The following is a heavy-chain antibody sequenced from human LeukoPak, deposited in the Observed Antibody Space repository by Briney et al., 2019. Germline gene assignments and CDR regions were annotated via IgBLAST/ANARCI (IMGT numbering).Heavy chain of an antibody. D-gene: IGHD3-10*01. V-gene: IGHV3-11*01. CDR2: FSNSAGSSV. CDR1: GFIFSDYY. Sequence: GGSLRLSCAASGFIFSDYYMSWFRQVPGGGLEWVAYFSNSAGSSVYYADSVKGRFTISRDIANNSLSLQMNGLRADDSAVYYCARLRGFIDYWGQGTVVTVSS. CDR3: ARLRGFIDY. J-gene: IGHJ4*02.